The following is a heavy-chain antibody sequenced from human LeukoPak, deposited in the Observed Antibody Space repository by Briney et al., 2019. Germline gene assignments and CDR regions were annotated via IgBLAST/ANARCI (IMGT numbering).Heavy chain of an antibody. V-gene: IGHV3-23*01. D-gene: IGHD3-22*01. J-gene: IGHJ4*02. CDR2: ISGSGGST. CDR1: GFTFSSYA. Sequence: PGGSLRLSCAASGFTFSSYAMSWVRQAPGKGLEWVSAISGSGGSTYYADSVKGRFTISRDNYKNTLYLQMNSLRAEDTAVYYCAKYPYYDRSGYYPYYFDYWGQGTLVTVSS. CDR3: AKYPYYDRSGYYPYYFDY.